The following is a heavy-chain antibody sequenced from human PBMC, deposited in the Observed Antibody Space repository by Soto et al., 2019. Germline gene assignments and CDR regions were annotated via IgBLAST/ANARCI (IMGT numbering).Heavy chain of an antibody. CDR1: GYTFTSYG. CDR3: AGGTTEYYGSGTHYDMDV. Sequence: QVQLVQSGAEVKKPGASVKVSCKASGYTFTSYGISWVRQAPGQGLEWMGWISAYNGNTKYAQKPQGRVTMTTDTSTSTAYMELRSLRSDDTGGYYWAGGTTEYYGSGTHYDMDVRGKGTTGTGSS. CDR2: ISAYNGNT. V-gene: IGHV1-18*01. J-gene: IGHJ6*03. D-gene: IGHD3-10*01.